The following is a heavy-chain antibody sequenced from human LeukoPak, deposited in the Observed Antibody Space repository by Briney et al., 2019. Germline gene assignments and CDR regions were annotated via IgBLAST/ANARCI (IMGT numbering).Heavy chain of an antibody. J-gene: IGHJ5*02. V-gene: IGHV3-7*01. D-gene: IGHD2-2*02. Sequence: GGSLRLSCVASGFTFSSYWMTWVRQAPGKGLEWEANIKTDGSLTYYVDSVKGRFTISRDNAKNSLYLQMNSLRAEDTAVYYCARDSVPATAIRGQQNWFDPWGQGTLVTVSS. CDR2: IKTDGSLT. CDR3: ARDSVPATAIRGQQNWFDP. CDR1: GFTFSSYW.